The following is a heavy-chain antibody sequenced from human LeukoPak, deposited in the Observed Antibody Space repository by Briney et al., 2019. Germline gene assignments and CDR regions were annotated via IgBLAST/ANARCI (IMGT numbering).Heavy chain of an antibody. V-gene: IGHV1-8*01. CDR2: MNPNSGNT. J-gene: IGHJ6*03. CDR3: ARGPTGTTPRFYYYYMDV. Sequence: ASVKVSCKASGDTFTSYDINWVRQATGQGLEWMGWMNPNSGNTGYAQKFQGRVTITRNTSISTAYMELSSLRSEDTAVYYCARGPTGTTPRFYYYYMDVWGKGTTVTVSS. D-gene: IGHD1-7*01. CDR1: GDTFTSYD.